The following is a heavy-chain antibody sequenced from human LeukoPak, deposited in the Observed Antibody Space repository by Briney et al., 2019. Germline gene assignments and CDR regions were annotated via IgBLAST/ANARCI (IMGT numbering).Heavy chain of an antibody. V-gene: IGHV3-23*01. CDR2: ISGSGGST. D-gene: IGHD6-19*01. J-gene: IGHJ4*02. CDR1: GFTFSSYA. Sequence: GGSLRLSCAASGFTFSSYAMSWVRQAPGKGLGWVSAISGSGGSTYYADSVKGRFTISRDNSKNTLYLQMNSLRAEDTAVYYCAKEGEYSSGWQGSFDYWGQGTLVTVSS. CDR3: AKEGEYSSGWQGSFDY.